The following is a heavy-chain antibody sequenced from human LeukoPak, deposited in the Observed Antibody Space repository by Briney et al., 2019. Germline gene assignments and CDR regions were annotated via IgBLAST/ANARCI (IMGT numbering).Heavy chain of an antibody. Sequence: TGGSLRLSCAASGFTLRSYWMHWVRQAPGKGLVWVSRIKSDGRTNYADSVKGRFTISRDNAKNTVSLQINSLRAEHTGVYYCARAPSEIGGYYPEYFRHWGQGTLVIVSS. CDR1: GFTLRSYW. CDR3: ARAPSEIGGYYPEYFRH. D-gene: IGHD3-22*01. CDR2: IKSDGRT. J-gene: IGHJ1*01. V-gene: IGHV3-74*01.